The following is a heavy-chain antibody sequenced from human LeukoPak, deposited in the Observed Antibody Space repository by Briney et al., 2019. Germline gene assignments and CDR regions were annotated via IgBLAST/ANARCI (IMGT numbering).Heavy chain of an antibody. CDR3: AKDNRRHYTSGPNPDSLH. CDR1: GFIFNNYA. J-gene: IGHJ4*02. Sequence: GRSLRLSCAGSGFIFNNYAMHWVRQPPGKGLEWVSGISWNSGSIDYADSVKGRFTISRDSAKNSLYLQMNSLRVEDTAFYYCAKDNRRHYTSGPNPDSLHWGQGALVTVSS. D-gene: IGHD6-19*01. CDR2: ISWNSGSI. V-gene: IGHV3-9*01.